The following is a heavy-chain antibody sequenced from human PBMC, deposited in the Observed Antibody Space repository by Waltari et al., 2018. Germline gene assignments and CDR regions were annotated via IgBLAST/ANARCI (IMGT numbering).Heavy chain of an antibody. CDR1: GYMFRNFG. D-gene: IGHD3-10*02. V-gene: IGHV1-18*01. Sequence: QIQLVQSGGEVKKPGASVKVSCKASGYMFRNFGIFWVRQAPGQGLEFMGWISAYNGNTNYAQTVQGRLTLTTDTSASTAYMELSSLTSDDTAVYYCARDRRDDNNSVRWLDPWGQGTLVTVSS. CDR2: ISAYNGNT. CDR3: ARDRRDDNNSVRWLDP. J-gene: IGHJ5*02.